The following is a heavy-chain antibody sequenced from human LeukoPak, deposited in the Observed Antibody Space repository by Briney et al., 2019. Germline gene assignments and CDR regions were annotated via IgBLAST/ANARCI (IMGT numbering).Heavy chain of an antibody. V-gene: IGHV3-20*04. CDR1: GFTFDDYG. Sequence: GGSLRLSCAASGFTFDDYGMSWVRQAPGKGLEWVSGINWNGGSTGYADSVKGRFTISRDNAKNSLYLQMNSLRAEDTAVYYCAKGRTEGGTLALDYWGQGTLVTVSS. D-gene: IGHD6-19*01. CDR3: AKGRTEGGTLALDY. J-gene: IGHJ4*02. CDR2: INWNGGST.